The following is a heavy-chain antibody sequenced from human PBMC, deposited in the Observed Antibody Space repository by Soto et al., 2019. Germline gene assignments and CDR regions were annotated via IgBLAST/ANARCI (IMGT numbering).Heavy chain of an antibody. CDR1: GFTFSSYT. V-gene: IGHV3-21*01. CDR3: ARDPLPLYSGSYPNWFDP. D-gene: IGHD1-26*01. Sequence: GESLKISCAASGFTFSSYTMIWVRQAPGKGLEWVSSISSSSSYIYYADSVKGRFTISRDNAKNSLYLQMNSLRAEDTAVYYCARDPLPLYSGSYPNWFDPWGQGTLVTVSS. CDR2: ISSSSSYI. J-gene: IGHJ5*02.